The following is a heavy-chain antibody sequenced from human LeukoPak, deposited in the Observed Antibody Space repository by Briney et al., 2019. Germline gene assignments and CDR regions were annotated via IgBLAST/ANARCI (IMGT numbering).Heavy chain of an antibody. J-gene: IGHJ3*02. D-gene: IGHD3-22*01. CDR3: ARDHYYDSSGYEWMDGLDAFDI. CDR1: GYTFTGSY. Sequence: GASVKVSCKASGYTFTGSYMHWVRQAPGQGLEWLGWIHPNSGGTNYAQKLQGRVTMTTDTSTSTAYMELRSPRSDDTAVYYCARDHYYDSSGYEWMDGLDAFDIWGQGTMVTVSS. V-gene: IGHV1-2*02. CDR2: IHPNSGGT.